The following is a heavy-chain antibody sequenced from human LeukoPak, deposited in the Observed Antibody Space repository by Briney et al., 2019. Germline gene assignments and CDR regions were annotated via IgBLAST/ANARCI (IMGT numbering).Heavy chain of an antibody. J-gene: IGHJ4*02. CDR1: GGSISSSSYY. CDR2: IYYSGST. V-gene: IGHV4-39*01. CDR3: ARQGSGNYLSPVNY. D-gene: IGHD1-26*01. Sequence: PSETLSLTCAVSGGSISSSSYYWGWIRQPPGKGLEWIGTIYYSGSTYYNPSLKSRVTISVDTSKNQFSLKLSSVTAADTAVYYCARQGSGNYLSPVNYWGQGTLVTVSS.